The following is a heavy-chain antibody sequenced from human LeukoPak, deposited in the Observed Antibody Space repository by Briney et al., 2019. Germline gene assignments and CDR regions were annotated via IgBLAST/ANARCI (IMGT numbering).Heavy chain of an antibody. CDR1: GYSFTSYW. D-gene: IGHD3-9*01. CDR2: IYPGDSDT. V-gene: IGHV5-51*01. CDR3: ARVLRYFDWLSGFDY. J-gene: IGHJ4*02. Sequence: GESLKISCKGSGYSFTSYWLGWVRQMPGKGLEWMGIIYPGDSDTRYSPSFQGQVTISADKSISTAYLQWSSLKASDTAMYYCARVLRYFDWLSGFDYWGQGTLVTVSS.